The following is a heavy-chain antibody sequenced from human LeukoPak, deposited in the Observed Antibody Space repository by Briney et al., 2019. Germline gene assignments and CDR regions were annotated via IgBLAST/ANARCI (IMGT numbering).Heavy chain of an antibody. D-gene: IGHD3-10*01. CDR1: GSSINGYY. CDR2: MYYSGST. Sequence: SETLSLTCTVSGSSINGYYWTWIRLPPGKELECIGYMYYSGSTNYNPSLKSRATMSVDTPKNQFSLKLSSVTAADTAVYYCARRATSGSPYYLDYWGQGTLVTVSS. J-gene: IGHJ4*02. V-gene: IGHV4-59*01. CDR3: ARRATSGSPYYLDY.